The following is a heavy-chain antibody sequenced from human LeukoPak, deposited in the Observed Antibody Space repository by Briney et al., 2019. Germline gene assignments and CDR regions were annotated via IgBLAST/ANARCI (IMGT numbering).Heavy chain of an antibody. V-gene: IGHV3-53*01. CDR3: ARDLPLRF. D-gene: IGHD3-16*01. CDR1: VFTVSSGY. J-gene: IGHJ4*02. CDR2: LYSSGDT. Sequence: GGSLRLSCAASVFTVSSGYMSWVRRAPGKGLEWVSVLYSSGDTYYADSVKGRFTISRDNSKNAVYLQMNSLRAEDTAVYYCARDLPLRFWGQGTLVTVSS.